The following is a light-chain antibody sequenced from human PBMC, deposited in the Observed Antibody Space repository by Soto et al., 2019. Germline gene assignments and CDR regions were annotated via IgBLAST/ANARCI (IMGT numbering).Light chain of an antibody. V-gene: IGKV4-1*01. CDR1: QSVLYSSNNKNY. Sequence: DIVMTQSPDSLAVSLGERATINCKSSQSVLYSSNNKNYLAWYQEKPGQPPKLPIYWASTPESGVPDRFSGSGAWTDFTLTISSLQAEDVGVYYCQQYYCTPWTFGQGTKVEVK. CDR3: QQYYCTPWT. J-gene: IGKJ1*01. CDR2: WAS.